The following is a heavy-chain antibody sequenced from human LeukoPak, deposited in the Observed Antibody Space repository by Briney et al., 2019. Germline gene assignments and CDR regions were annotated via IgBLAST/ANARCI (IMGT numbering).Heavy chain of an antibody. J-gene: IGHJ4*02. Sequence: GGSLRLSCAASGFTFSNYWMSWVRQAPGKGLEWVANIKQDGSEKNYVDSVKGRFTISRDNARNSLYLQMNSLRGEDTAVYYCARDPSDFRSGYFDYWGQGTLVTVSS. CDR2: IKQDGSEK. D-gene: IGHD3-3*01. V-gene: IGHV3-7*01. CDR3: ARDPSDFRSGYFDY. CDR1: GFTFSNYW.